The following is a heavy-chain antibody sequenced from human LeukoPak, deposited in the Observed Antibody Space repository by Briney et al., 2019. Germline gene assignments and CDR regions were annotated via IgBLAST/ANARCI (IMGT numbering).Heavy chain of an antibody. CDR1: GGSFSGYY. CDR2: INHSGST. CDR3: ARDRSLHSSSWYLFDY. V-gene: IGHV4-34*01. D-gene: IGHD6-13*01. J-gene: IGHJ4*02. Sequence: SETLSLTCAVYGGSFSGYYWSWIRQPPGKGLEWIGEINHSGSTNYNPSLKSRVTISVDTSKNQFSLKLSSVTAADTAVYYCARDRSLHSSSWYLFDYWGQGTLVTVSS.